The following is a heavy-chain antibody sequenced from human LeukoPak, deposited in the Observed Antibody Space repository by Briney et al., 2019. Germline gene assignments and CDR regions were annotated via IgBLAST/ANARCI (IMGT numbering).Heavy chain of an antibody. CDR2: INHSGST. CDR1: GGSFSGYY. D-gene: IGHD6-19*01. Sequence: PSGTLSLTCAVYGGSFSGYYWSWIRQPPGKGLEWIGEINHSGSTNYNPSLKSRVTISVDTSKNQFSLKLSSVTAADTAVYYCARGGSIAVAITVYFDYWGQGALVTVSS. CDR3: ARGGSIAVAITVYFDY. J-gene: IGHJ4*02. V-gene: IGHV4-34*01.